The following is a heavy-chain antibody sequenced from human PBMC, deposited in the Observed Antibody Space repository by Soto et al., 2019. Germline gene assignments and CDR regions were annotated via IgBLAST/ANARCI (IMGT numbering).Heavy chain of an antibody. CDR1: GYTFSGHW. V-gene: IGHV5-10-1*01. CDR3: ARHGAAIWLGY. J-gene: IGHJ4*02. D-gene: IGHD6-19*01. Sequence: LGEYLKISCKGSGYTFSGHWISWVRQVPGKGLQWMGNIDPSDSYINYNPAFRGHVTFSVDKSNSTAYLHWRSLGPSDTAIYYCARHGAAIWLGYWGQGTLVTVS. CDR2: IDPSDSYI.